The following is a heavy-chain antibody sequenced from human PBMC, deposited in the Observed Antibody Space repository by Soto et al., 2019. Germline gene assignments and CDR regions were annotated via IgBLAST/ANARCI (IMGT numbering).Heavy chain of an antibody. J-gene: IGHJ6*02. CDR2: ISAYNGNT. D-gene: IGHD2-15*01. V-gene: IGHV1-18*04. Sequence: GASVKVSCKASGYTFTSYYMHWVRQAPGQGLEWMGWISAYNGNTKYAQDLQGRVTMTTDTSTSTAYMELRSLRSDDTAMYYCARFSGGSYNTYYFYYGMDVWGQGTTVTVSS. CDR3: ARFSGGSYNTYYFYYGMDV. CDR1: GYTFTSYY.